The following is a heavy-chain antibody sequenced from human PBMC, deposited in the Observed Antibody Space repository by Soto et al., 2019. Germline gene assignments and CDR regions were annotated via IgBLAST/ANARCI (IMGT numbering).Heavy chain of an antibody. CDR2: IYYSGST. V-gene: IGHV4-59*01. CDR1: GGSISSYY. CDR3: AGGGIAAAGTTGAFDI. J-gene: IGHJ3*02. Sequence: SETLSLTCTVSGGSISSYYWSWIRQPPGKGLEWIGYIYYSGSTNYNPSLKSRVTISVDTSKNQFSLKLSSVTAADPAVYYCAGGGIAAAGTTGAFDIGGQGTMVTVSS. D-gene: IGHD6-13*01.